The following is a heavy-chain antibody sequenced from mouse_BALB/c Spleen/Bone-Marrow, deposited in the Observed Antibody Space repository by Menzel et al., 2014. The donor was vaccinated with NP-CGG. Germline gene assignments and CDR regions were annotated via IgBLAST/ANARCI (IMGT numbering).Heavy chain of an antibody. Sequence: DVQLVESGGGLVKSGGSLKLSCAASGFTFNNYGMSWLRQTPEKRLEWVATISGGGSYTFYPDSVKGRFTISRDNAKNDLYLQLSSLRSEDTALYYCARHAYYDQTEVSFVYWGQGTLVTVSA. V-gene: IGHV5-9-2*01. CDR3: ARHAYYDQTEVSFVY. D-gene: IGHD2-4*01. CDR2: ISGGGSYT. J-gene: IGHJ3*01. CDR1: GFTFNNYG.